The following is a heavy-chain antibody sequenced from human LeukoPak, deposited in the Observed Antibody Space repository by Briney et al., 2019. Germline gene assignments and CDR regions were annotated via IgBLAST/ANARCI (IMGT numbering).Heavy chain of an antibody. CDR3: ATYYYDSSGYYQEVGFGY. Sequence: ASVKVSCKAFGYTFTGYYMHWVRQAPGQGLEWMGWINPNSGGTNYAQKFQGRVTMTRDTSISTAYMELSRLRSDDTAVYYCATYYYDSSGYYQEVGFGYWGQGTLVTVSS. V-gene: IGHV1-2*02. CDR2: INPNSGGT. J-gene: IGHJ4*02. CDR1: GYTFTGYY. D-gene: IGHD3-22*01.